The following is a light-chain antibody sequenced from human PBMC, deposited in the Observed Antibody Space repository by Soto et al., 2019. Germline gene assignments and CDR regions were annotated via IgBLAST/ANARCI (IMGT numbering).Light chain of an antibody. CDR3: YSYAGENLYV. V-gene: IGLV2-23*01. CDR1: SSDVGSYNL. Sequence: QSALTQPASVSASPGQSITIPCTGTSSDVGSYNLASWFQQHPDKVPKLLIYEGTKRPSGLSDRFSGSKSGNTASLTISGLQAEDEADYYCYSYAGENLYVFGTGTKLTVL. J-gene: IGLJ1*01. CDR2: EGT.